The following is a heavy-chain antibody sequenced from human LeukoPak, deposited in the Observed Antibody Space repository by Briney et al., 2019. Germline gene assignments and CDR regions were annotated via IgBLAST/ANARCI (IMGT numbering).Heavy chain of an antibody. Sequence: SETLSLTCTVSSYSISSGYYWGWIRQPPGKGLEWIGNIYHSGNTYYKPSLKSRVTISVDTSKNQFSLKLSSVTAADTAVYYCARVTSRLGVCDYWGQGTLVTVSS. CDR2: IYHSGNT. V-gene: IGHV4-38-2*02. D-gene: IGHD2-8*01. CDR1: SYSISSGYY. CDR3: ARVTSRLGVCDY. J-gene: IGHJ4*02.